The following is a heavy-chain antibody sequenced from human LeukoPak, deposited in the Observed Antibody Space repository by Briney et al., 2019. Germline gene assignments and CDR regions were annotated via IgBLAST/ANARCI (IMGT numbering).Heavy chain of an antibody. CDR1: GFTVSSNY. Sequence: GGSLRLSCAASGFTVSSNYMSWVRQAPGKGLEWVSVIYSGGSTYYADSVKGRFTISRDNSKNTLFLQMNSLRAEDTAVYYCARGGLWRYYYDSSGYFYYFDYWGQGTLVTVSS. V-gene: IGHV3-53*01. D-gene: IGHD3-22*01. J-gene: IGHJ4*02. CDR3: ARGGLWRYYYDSSGYFYYFDY. CDR2: IYSGGST.